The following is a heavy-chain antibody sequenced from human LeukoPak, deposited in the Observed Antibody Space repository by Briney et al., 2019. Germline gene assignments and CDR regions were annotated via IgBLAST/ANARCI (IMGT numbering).Heavy chain of an antibody. CDR1: GFTVSSNY. D-gene: IGHD3-22*01. V-gene: IGHV3-53*01. CDR2: IYSGGST. Sequence: PGGSLRLSCAASGFTVSSNYMSWVRQAPGKGLEGVSVIYSGGSTYYADSVKGRFTISRDNSKNTLYLQMNSLRAEDTAVYYCARNLYYYDSSGYYYYWGQGTLVTVSS. CDR3: ARNLYYYDSSGYYYY. J-gene: IGHJ4*02.